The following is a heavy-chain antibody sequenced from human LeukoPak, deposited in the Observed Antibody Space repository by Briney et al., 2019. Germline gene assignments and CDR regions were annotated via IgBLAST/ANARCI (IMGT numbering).Heavy chain of an antibody. J-gene: IGHJ4*02. CDR3: AKDSAIYGRFYY. Sequence: PGGSLRLSCAASGFTFTNYAMSWVRQAPGKGLEWVSVISGSGSSTYYADSVKGRFTISRDDSKNTLYLQMNSLRAEDTAVYFCAKDSAIYGRFYYWGRGPLATVPS. CDR1: GFTFTNYA. V-gene: IGHV3-23*01. D-gene: IGHD3-3*02. CDR2: ISGSGSST.